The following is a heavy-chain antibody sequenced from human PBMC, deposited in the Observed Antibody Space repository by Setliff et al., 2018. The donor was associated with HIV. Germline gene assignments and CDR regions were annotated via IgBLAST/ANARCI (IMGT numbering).Heavy chain of an antibody. CDR1: GYTISSGYY. CDR3: ARDLREVGGGSYADY. Sequence: PSETLSLTCALSGYTISSGYYWAWIRQPPGKGLEWIGRISYGGGTHYNPSLRSRVIISMDTSKNQFSLKLSSVTAADTAVYYCARDLREVGGGSYADYWGQGTLVTVSS. CDR2: ISYGGGT. D-gene: IGHD1-26*01. V-gene: IGHV4-38-2*02. J-gene: IGHJ4*02.